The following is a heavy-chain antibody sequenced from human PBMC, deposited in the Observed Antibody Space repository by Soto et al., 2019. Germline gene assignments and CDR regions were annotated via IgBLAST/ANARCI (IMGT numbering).Heavy chain of an antibody. D-gene: IGHD2-2*01. V-gene: IGHV1-46*01. CDR2: INPSGGST. Sequence: QVQLVQSGAEVKKPGASVKVPCKASGYTFTSYYMHWVRQAPGQGLEWMGIINPSGGSTSYAQKFQGRVTMTRDTSTITVSMELSSLRSEDTAVYYCARDLGYCSSTSCSLYYYYGMDVWGQGTTVTVSS. J-gene: IGHJ6*02. CDR3: ARDLGYCSSTSCSLYYYYGMDV. CDR1: GYTFTSYY.